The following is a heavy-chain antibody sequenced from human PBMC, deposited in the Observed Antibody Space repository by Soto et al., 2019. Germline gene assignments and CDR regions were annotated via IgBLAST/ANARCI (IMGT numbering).Heavy chain of an antibody. CDR2: ISSSSSTI. J-gene: IGHJ5*02. D-gene: IGHD3-3*01. CDR3: ARDLGFGAPNWFDP. CDR1: GFTFSSYS. V-gene: IGHV3-48*04. Sequence: GGSLRLSCAASGFTFSSYSMNWVRQAPGKGLEWVSYISSSSSTINYAESVKGRFTISRDNAKNSLYLQMNSLRAEDTAVYYCARDLGFGAPNWFDPWGQGTLVTVSS.